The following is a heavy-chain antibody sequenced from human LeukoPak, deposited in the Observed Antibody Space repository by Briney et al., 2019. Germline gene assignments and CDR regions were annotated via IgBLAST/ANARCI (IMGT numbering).Heavy chain of an antibody. CDR2: INHSGST. D-gene: IGHD6-13*01. V-gene: IGHV4-34*01. CDR3: ARGLPYSSSWYDYYYYMDV. Sequence: PSETLSLTCAVYGGSFSGYYWSWIRQPPGKGLEWIGEINHSGSTNYNPSLKSRVTISVDTSKNQFSLKLSSVTAADTAVYYCARGLPYSSSWYDYYYYMDVWGKGTTVTVSS. CDR1: GGSFSGYY. J-gene: IGHJ6*03.